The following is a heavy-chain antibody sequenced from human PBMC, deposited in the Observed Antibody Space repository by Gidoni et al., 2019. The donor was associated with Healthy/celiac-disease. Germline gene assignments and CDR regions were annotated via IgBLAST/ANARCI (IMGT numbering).Heavy chain of an antibody. CDR2: ISSSSSYI. D-gene: IGHD6-13*01. V-gene: IGHV3-21*01. CDR1: GFTFSSYS. CDR3: ARDLYSKEGWFDP. J-gene: IGHJ5*02. Sequence: EVQLVESGGGLVKPGGSLRLSCAASGFTFSSYSMNWVRQAPGKGLEWVSSISSSSSYIYYADSVKGRFTISRDNAKNSLYLQMNSLRAEDTAVYYCARDLYSKEGWFDPWGQGTLVTVSS.